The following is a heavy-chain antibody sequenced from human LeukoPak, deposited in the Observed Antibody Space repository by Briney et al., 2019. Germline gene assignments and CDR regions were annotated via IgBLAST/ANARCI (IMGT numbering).Heavy chain of an antibody. Sequence: GGSLRLSCAASGFTFSSYSMNWVRQAPGKGLEWVSSISSSSSYIYYADSAKGRFTISRDNAKNSLYLQMNSLRAEDTAVYYCARDEWVGNYFYYYGMDVWGQGTTVTVSS. D-gene: IGHD7-27*01. CDR1: GFTFSSYS. CDR2: ISSSSSYI. V-gene: IGHV3-21*01. CDR3: ARDEWVGNYFYYYGMDV. J-gene: IGHJ6*02.